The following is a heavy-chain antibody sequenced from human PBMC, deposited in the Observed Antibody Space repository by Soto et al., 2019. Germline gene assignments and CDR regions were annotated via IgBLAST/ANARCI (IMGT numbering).Heavy chain of an antibody. J-gene: IGHJ5*02. V-gene: IGHV3-30*18. CDR3: AKDVVPAAIAENWFDP. D-gene: IGHD2-2*01. Sequence: PGGSLRLSCAASGFTFSSYGMHWVRQAPGKGLEWVAVISYDGSNKYYADSVKGRFTISRDNSKNTLYLQMSSLRAEDTAVYYCAKDVVPAAIAENWFDPWGQGTLVTVSS. CDR1: GFTFSSYG. CDR2: ISYDGSNK.